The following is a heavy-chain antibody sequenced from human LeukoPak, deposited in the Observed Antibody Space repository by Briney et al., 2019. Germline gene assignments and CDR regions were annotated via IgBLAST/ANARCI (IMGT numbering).Heavy chain of an antibody. V-gene: IGHV3-30*04. CDR1: GFTFSSYA. CDR2: VSYDGSNK. Sequence: PGRSLRLSCAASGFTFSSYAMHWVRQAPGKRLEWVAVVSYDGSNKYYADSVKGRFTISRDNSKNTLYLQMNSLRAEDTAVYYCARAPRHNLAVAANDYWGQGTLVTVSS. J-gene: IGHJ4*02. D-gene: IGHD6-19*01. CDR3: ARAPRHNLAVAANDY.